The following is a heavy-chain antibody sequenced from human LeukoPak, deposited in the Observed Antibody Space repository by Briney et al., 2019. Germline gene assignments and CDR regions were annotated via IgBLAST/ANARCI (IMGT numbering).Heavy chain of an antibody. D-gene: IGHD3-3*01. CDR2: ISSSSSTI. Sequence: GGSLRLSCAASGFTFSSYSMNWVRQAPGKGLEWVPYISSSSSTIYYADSVKGRFTISRDNSKNTLYLQMNSLRAEDTAVYYCAREYDFWSGADYWGQGTLVTVSS. CDR3: AREYDFWSGADY. V-gene: IGHV3-48*01. J-gene: IGHJ4*02. CDR1: GFTFSSYS.